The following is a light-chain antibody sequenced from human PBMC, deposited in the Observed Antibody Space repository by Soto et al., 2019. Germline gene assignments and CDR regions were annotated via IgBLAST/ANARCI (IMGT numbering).Light chain of an antibody. CDR2: NNN. Sequence: QSVLTQPPSASGTPGQRVTISCSGIGGNTVKWYQQLPGTAPKLLIYNNNQRPSGVPDRFFGSKSDTSASLAISGLQSEDEADYYCAAWDDSRNGVVFGGGTKLTVL. CDR3: AAWDDSRNGVV. CDR1: GGNT. J-gene: IGLJ2*01. V-gene: IGLV1-44*01.